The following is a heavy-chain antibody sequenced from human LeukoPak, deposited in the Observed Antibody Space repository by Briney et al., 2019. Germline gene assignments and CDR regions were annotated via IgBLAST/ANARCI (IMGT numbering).Heavy chain of an antibody. D-gene: IGHD4-17*01. J-gene: IGHJ4*02. V-gene: IGHV1-2*02. CDR2: INPNSCGT. CDR1: GDTFTGYY. Sequence: GASVKVSCKPSGDTFTGYYMPWVRPVPGLGLEWMGWINPNSCGTNYAQKFQGRVTMTKDTSISTAYRELSRLRSDDTAVYYCARDSNGAQDYGGEGTLVSVSS. CDR3: ARDSNGAQDY.